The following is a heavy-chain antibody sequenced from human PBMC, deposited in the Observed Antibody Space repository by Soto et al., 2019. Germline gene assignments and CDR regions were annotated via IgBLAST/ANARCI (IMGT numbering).Heavy chain of an antibody. CDR2: IYPCDSDT. V-gene: IGHV5-51*01. CDR3: ARHKPGTLDYFDP. CDR1: VYSFTSYC. D-gene: IGHD1-7*01. J-gene: IGHJ5*02. Sequence: GESLKISCKGSVYSFTSYCIAWLRQMPVKGLEWRGIIYPCDSDTRYSPSFQGQVTISADKSVSTAYLHWSSLQASDTAMYYGARHKPGTLDYFDPWGQGTIVTLSS.